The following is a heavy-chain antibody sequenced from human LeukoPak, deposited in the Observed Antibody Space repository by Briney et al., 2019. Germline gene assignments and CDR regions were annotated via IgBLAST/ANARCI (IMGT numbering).Heavy chain of an antibody. Sequence: ASVKVSCKASGYTFTSCAIHWVRQAPGQRLEWMGWINTGNGNTKYSQKFQGRVTITRDTSASTAYMELSSLRSEDTAAYYCARGGGGYYGALDYWGQGTLVTVSS. D-gene: IGHD3-10*01. V-gene: IGHV1-3*04. CDR2: INTGNGNT. CDR1: GYTFTSCA. CDR3: ARGGGGYYGALDY. J-gene: IGHJ4*02.